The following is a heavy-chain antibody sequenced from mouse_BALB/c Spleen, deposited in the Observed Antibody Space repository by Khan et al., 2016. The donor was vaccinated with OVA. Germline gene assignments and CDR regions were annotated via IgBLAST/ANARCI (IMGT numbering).Heavy chain of an antibody. CDR2: INSGGNT. J-gene: IGHJ4*01. Sequence: EVELVESGGGLVKPGGSLKLSCVASGFTFSSYAVSWIRQTPEKRLEWVASINSGGNTYYPDSVKGRFTISRDDARNILYLQMSSLRSEDTAMYYCTRLVDYWGQGTSVTVSS. CDR3: TRLVDY. V-gene: IGHV5-6-5*01. CDR1: GFTFSSYA.